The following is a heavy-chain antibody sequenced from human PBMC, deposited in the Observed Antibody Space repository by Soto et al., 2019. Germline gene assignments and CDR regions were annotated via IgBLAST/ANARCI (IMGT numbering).Heavy chain of an antibody. D-gene: IGHD3-9*01. V-gene: IGHV3-64D*06. CDR2: ISSNGGST. J-gene: IGHJ4*02. CDR3: VKAWALRYFDWLLDY. Sequence: LRLSCSASGFTFSSYAMHWVRQAPGKGLEYVSAISSNGGSTYYADSVKGRFTISRDNSKNTLYLQMSSLRAEDTAVYYCVKAWALRYFDWLLDYWGQGTLVTVPQ. CDR1: GFTFSSYA.